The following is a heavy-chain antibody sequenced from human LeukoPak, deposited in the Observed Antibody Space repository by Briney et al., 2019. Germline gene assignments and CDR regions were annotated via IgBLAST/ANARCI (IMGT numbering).Heavy chain of an antibody. Sequence: GRSLRLSCAASGFTFSSYGMHWVRQAPGKGLEWVAVISYDGSNKYYADSVKGRFTISRDNSKNTLYLQMNSVRAEDTAVYYCAKMSTTGTRPYYYYYYGMDVWGQGTTVTVSS. V-gene: IGHV3-30*18. D-gene: IGHD1-1*01. CDR3: AKMSTTGTRPYYYYYYGMDV. J-gene: IGHJ6*02. CDR2: ISYDGSNK. CDR1: GFTFSSYG.